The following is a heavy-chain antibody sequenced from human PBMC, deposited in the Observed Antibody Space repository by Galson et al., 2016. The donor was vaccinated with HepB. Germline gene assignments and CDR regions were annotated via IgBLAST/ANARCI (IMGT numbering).Heavy chain of an antibody. CDR3: ACPTGGNWTDY. V-gene: IGHV3-7*05. D-gene: IGHD1-1*01. Sequence: SLRLSCAASGFTFNSHWMAWVRQAPGQGLEWVANIKQDGSEKYYVDSVKDRFTISRDNAKNSLYLQMNSLRVEDTAVYYCACPTGGNWTDYWGQGTLVTVSS. J-gene: IGHJ4*02. CDR1: GFTFNSHW. CDR2: IKQDGSEK.